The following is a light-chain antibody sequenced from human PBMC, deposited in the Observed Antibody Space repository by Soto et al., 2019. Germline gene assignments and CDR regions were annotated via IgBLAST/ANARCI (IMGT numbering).Light chain of an antibody. CDR3: CSYAGSNKWV. CDR2: EGS. J-gene: IGLJ3*02. Sequence: QSALTQPASVSGSPGQSISISCTGTSGDIGSNNLVSWYQQHPGKAPKLMIYEGSKRPSGVSNRFSGSKSGNTASLTISGLQAEDEADYYCCSYAGSNKWVFGGGTKVTVL. V-gene: IGLV2-23*01. CDR1: SGDIGSNNL.